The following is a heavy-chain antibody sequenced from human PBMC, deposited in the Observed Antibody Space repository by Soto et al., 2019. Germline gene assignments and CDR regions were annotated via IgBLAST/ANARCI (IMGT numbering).Heavy chain of an antibody. D-gene: IGHD6-19*01. V-gene: IGHV3-74*01. CDR1: GFALSSSW. Sequence: EVQLVESGGGLVQPGGSLRLSRAGSGFALSSSWMHWVRQDPGKGLVWVSRINFDGSTTDYADSVRGRFTISRDNAKNTLYLEMNSLRVDDTAVYHCARGPRGWYGFDYWGQGTLVTVSS. J-gene: IGHJ4*02. CDR2: INFDGSTT. CDR3: ARGPRGWYGFDY.